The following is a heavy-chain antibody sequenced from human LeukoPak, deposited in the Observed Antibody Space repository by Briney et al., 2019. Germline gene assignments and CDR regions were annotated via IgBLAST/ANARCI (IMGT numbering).Heavy chain of an antibody. CDR1: GFTFSSYA. CDR2: ISYDGSNK. V-gene: IGHV3-30-3*01. J-gene: IGHJ6*02. CDR3: ARVGSSYDYYYGMDV. D-gene: IGHD6-13*01. Sequence: PGGSLRLSCAASGFTFSSYAMHWVRQAPGKGLEWVAVISYDGSNKYYADSVKGRFTISRDNSKNTLYLQMNSLRAEDTAVYYCARVGSSYDYYYGMDVWGQGTTVTVSS.